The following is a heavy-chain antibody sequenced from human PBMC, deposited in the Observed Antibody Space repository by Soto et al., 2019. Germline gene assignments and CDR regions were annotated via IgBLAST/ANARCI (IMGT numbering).Heavy chain of an antibody. D-gene: IGHD3-22*01. V-gene: IGHV3-11*01. Sequence: GSLRLSCAASGFTFKDYYMSWIRQAPGRGLEWIAYISSRDRAMYADSVQGRFTISRDNANSSLFLQMNSLRADDTAVYYCAKSPKVISTSFDYWGQGSLVTVSS. CDR1: GFTFKDYY. J-gene: IGHJ4*02. CDR2: ISSRDRA. CDR3: AKSPKVISTSFDY.